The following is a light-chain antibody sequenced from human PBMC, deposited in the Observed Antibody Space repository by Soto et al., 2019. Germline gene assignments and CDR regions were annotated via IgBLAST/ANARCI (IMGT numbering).Light chain of an antibody. Sequence: EIVMMQSPATLSVSPGERVTLSCRASQSVSSNLAWYQQKSGQAPRLLIYGASTRATGIPARFSGSGSGTEFTLTISSLQSEDFAIYYCQQYNYWPPVTFGQGTRLEIK. CDR3: QQYNYWPPVT. J-gene: IGKJ5*01. CDR1: QSVSSN. V-gene: IGKV3-15*01. CDR2: GAS.